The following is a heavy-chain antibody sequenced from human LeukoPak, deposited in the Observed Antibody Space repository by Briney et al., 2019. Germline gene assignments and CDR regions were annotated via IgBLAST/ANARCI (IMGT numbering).Heavy chain of an antibody. V-gene: IGHV1-8*01. CDR1: GYTFTSYD. CDR2: MNPNSGNT. Sequence: ASVKVSCKASGYTFTSYDINWVRQATGQGLEWMGWMNPNSGNTGYAQKFQGRVTMTRNTSISTAYMELSSLRSEDTAVYYCARGRSYDFWSGPIPPYGMDVWGKGTTVTVSS. J-gene: IGHJ6*04. D-gene: IGHD3-3*01. CDR3: ARGRSYDFWSGPIPPYGMDV.